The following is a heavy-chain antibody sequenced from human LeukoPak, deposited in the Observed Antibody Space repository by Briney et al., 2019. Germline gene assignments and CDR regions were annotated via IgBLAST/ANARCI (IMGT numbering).Heavy chain of an antibody. CDR2: ITGSGSGI. V-gene: IGHV3-23*01. Sequence: GGSLRLSCAASGFTFSNYAMSWVRQAPGKGLEWVSAITGSGSGIYYADSMKSRFTISRDDSKNTLYLQINSLRAEDTAVYYCAKWGDYDVLTGYYVSDYWGQGTLVTVSS. CDR1: GFTFSNYA. D-gene: IGHD3-9*01. J-gene: IGHJ4*02. CDR3: AKWGDYDVLTGYYVSDY.